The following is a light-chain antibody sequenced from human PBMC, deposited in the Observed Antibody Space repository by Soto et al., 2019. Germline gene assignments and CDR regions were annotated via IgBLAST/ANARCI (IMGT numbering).Light chain of an antibody. CDR3: QQYGSSRWT. V-gene: IGKV3-20*01. Sequence: EIVLTQSPATLSLSPGERATLSCRASQSVSSSYFAWYQQKPGEAPRLLFYGASSRTSGIPDLFSGSWSAKFFTLTSSRLDPEDVAVYYCQQYGSSRWTFGQGTKVEIK. J-gene: IGKJ1*01. CDR1: QSVSSSY. CDR2: GAS.